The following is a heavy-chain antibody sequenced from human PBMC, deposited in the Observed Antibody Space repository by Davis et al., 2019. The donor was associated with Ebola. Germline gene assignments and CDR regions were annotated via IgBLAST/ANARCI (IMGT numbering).Heavy chain of an antibody. CDR3: ARIGRGYSYGYHYYYGMDV. Sequence: SETLSLTCTVSGGSINNYFWSWILQPPGKGLEWIGYIYYSGSTNYNPSLKSRITISVDTSKNQFSLKLSSVTAADTAVYYCARIGRGYSYGYHYYYGMDVWGKGTTVTVSS. CDR2: IYYSGST. CDR1: GGSINNYF. J-gene: IGHJ6*04. V-gene: IGHV4-59*12. D-gene: IGHD5-18*01.